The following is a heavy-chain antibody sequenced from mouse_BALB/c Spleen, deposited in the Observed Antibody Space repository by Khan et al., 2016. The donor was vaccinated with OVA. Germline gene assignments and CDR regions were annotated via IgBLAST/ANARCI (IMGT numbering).Heavy chain of an antibody. CDR2: IDPENGKT. CDR1: GFNIRDYY. CDR3: ARSGYFAGFDY. Sequence: VQLKESGAELVRPGALVKLSCKASGFNIRDYYMHWMKQRPEQGLEWIGWIDPENGKTIYDPKFPGKASITADTSSTTTYLQLTRLTSEDTAVEYGARSGYFAGFDYWGQGTLVTVSA. J-gene: IGHJ3*01. V-gene: IGHV14-1*02.